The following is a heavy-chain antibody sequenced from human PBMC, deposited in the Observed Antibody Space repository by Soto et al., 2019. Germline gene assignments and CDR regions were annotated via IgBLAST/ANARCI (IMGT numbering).Heavy chain of an antibody. CDR1: GYTFTSYS. CDR3: ARGVGYYDFWSGYLLLGYYYGMDV. V-gene: IGHV1-3*01. J-gene: IGHJ6*02. CDR2: INAGNGNT. Sequence: ASVKVSCKASGYTFTSYSMHWVLQAPGERLEWMGWINAGNGNTKYSQKFQGRVTITRDTSASTAYMELSSLRSEDTAVYYCARGVGYYDFWSGYLLLGYYYGMDVWGQGTTVTVSS. D-gene: IGHD3-3*01.